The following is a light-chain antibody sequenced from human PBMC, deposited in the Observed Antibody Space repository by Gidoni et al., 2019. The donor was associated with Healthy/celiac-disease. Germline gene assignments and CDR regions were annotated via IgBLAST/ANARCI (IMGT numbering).Light chain of an antibody. Sequence: QSALSQPAYVSGSPGQSITISCTGTSSDVGGYNYVSWYQQHPGKAPKLMIYEVSNRPSGVSNRFSGSKSGNTASLTISGLQAEDEADYSCSAYTSSSTLKVFGGGTKLTVL. V-gene: IGLV2-14*01. CDR2: EVS. CDR3: SAYTSSSTLKV. CDR1: SSDVGGYNY. J-gene: IGLJ2*01.